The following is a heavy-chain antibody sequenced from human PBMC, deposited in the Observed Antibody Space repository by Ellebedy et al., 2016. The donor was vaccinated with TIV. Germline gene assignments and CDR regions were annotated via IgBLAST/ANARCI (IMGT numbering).Heavy chain of an antibody. Sequence: GESLKISCAASGFHFSSYDVNWVRQAPGGGLEWLSYISSSGSTTNYADSVKGRFTISRDNAKNSLYLQMNSLRAEDTAVYYCARDDSSGYPRYFDYWGQGTLVTVSS. V-gene: IGHV3-48*03. CDR2: ISSSGSTT. J-gene: IGHJ4*02. CDR1: GFHFSSYD. CDR3: ARDDSSGYPRYFDY. D-gene: IGHD3-22*01.